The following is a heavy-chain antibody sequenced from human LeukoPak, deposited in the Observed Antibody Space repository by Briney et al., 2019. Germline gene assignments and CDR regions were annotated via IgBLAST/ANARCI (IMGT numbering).Heavy chain of an antibody. J-gene: IGHJ6*03. CDR3: ARAGAKSENISSWYFNYYYYYYMDV. V-gene: IGHV4-59*01. CDR1: GGSISSYY. D-gene: IGHD6-13*01. Sequence: SETLSLTCTVSGGSISSYYWSWIRQPPGKGLEWIGYIYYSGSTNYNPSLKSRVTISVDTSKNQFSLKLSSVTAADTAVYYCARAGAKSENISSWYFNYYYYYYMDVWGKGTTVTVSS. CDR2: IYYSGST.